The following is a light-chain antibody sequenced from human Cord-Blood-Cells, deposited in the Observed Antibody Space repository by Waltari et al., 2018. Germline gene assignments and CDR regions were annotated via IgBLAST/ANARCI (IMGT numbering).Light chain of an antibody. Sequence: PSTLSASVGDRVTITCRASQSISSWLAWYQQKPGKAPKLLIYKASSLESGVPSRFSGSGSGTEFTLTISSLQPDDFATYYCQQYNSYSYSFGQGTKLEIK. CDR2: KAS. CDR3: QQYNSYSYS. CDR1: QSISSW. V-gene: IGKV1-5*03. J-gene: IGKJ2*03.